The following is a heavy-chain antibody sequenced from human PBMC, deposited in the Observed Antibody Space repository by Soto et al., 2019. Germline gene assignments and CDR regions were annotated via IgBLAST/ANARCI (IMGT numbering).Heavy chain of an antibody. D-gene: IGHD6-13*01. CDR2: INPNSGGT. CDR3: ARAIAAAGSPLYNWFDP. V-gene: IGHV1-2*04. CDR1: GYTFTGYY. Sequence: VASVKVSCKASGYTFTGYYMHWVRQAPGQGLEWMGWINPNSGGTNYAQKFQGWVTMTRDTSISTAYMELSRLRSDDTAVYYCARAIAAAGSPLYNWFDPWGQGXLVTVYS. J-gene: IGHJ5*02.